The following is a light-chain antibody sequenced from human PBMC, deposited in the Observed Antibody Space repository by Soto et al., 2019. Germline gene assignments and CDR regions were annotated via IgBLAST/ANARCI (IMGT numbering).Light chain of an antibody. CDR2: GAS. V-gene: IGKV3D-20*02. CDR3: QQRHMWPIT. J-gene: IGKJ5*01. Sequence: EIVMTQSPVTLSLSPGERATLSCRASQSVSNNYLAWYQQKPGQALRLLIYGASNRATGIPDRFSGSGSGTDFTLTISRLEPEDSAVYYCQQRHMWPITFGQGTRLEIK. CDR1: QSVSNNY.